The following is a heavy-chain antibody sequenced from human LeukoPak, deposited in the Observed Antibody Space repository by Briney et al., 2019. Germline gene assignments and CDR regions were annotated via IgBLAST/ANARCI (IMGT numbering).Heavy chain of an antibody. V-gene: IGHV1-24*01. CDR3: STVRATVTTDPPP. CDR1: GYTLTELS. CDR2: FDPEDGET. J-gene: IGHJ5*02. Sequence: GASVKVSCKVSGYTLTELSMHWVRQAPGKGLEWMGGFDPEDGETIYAQKFQGRVTMTEDTSTDTAYMELSSLRSEDPAVYYLSTVRATVTTDPPPWGQGTLVTVSS. D-gene: IGHD4-17*01.